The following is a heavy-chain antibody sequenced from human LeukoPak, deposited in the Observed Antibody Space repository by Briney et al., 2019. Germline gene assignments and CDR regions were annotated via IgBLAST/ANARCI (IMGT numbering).Heavy chain of an antibody. V-gene: IGHV1-18*01. D-gene: IGHD3-10*01. CDR2: ISAYNGNT. Sequence: ASVKVSCKASGYTFTIYGISWVRQAPGQGLEWMGWISAYNGNTNYAQKLQGRVTMTTDTSTSTAYMELRSLRSDDTAVYYCARGGSYYGSGSYYNDYYYYYMDVWGKGTTVTVSS. CDR1: GYTFTIYG. CDR3: ARGGSYYGSGSYYNDYYYYYMDV. J-gene: IGHJ6*03.